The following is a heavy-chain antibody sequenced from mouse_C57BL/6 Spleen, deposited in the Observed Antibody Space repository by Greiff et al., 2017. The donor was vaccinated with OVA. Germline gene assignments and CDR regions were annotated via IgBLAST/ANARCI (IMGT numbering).Heavy chain of an antibody. D-gene: IGHD2-3*01. CDR2: ISSGSSTI. CDR1: GFTFSDYG. Sequence: EVQLVESGGGLVKPGGSLKLSCAASGFTFSDYGMHWVRQAPGKGLEWVAYISSGSSTIYYADTVKGRFTISRDNATNTLFLQMTSLRSEDTAMYYCARGSYDGSLDYWGQGTTLTVSS. CDR3: ARGSYDGSLDY. J-gene: IGHJ2*01. V-gene: IGHV5-17*01.